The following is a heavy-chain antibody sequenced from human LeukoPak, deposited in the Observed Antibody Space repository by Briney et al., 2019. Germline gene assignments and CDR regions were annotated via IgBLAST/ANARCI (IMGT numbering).Heavy chain of an antibody. Sequence: SETLSLTCTVSGGSISSSSYYWGWLRQPPGKGLEWIGSIYYSGSTYYNPSLKSRVTISVDTSKNQFSLKLSSVTAADTAVYYCAILAVVDYGDYPPPDYWGQGTLVTVSS. J-gene: IGHJ4*02. CDR3: AILAVVDYGDYPPPDY. V-gene: IGHV4-39*01. D-gene: IGHD4-17*01. CDR1: GGSISSSSYY. CDR2: IYYSGST.